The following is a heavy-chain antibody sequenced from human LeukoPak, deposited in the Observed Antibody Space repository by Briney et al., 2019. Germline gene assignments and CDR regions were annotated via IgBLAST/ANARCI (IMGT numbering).Heavy chain of an antibody. CDR1: GYTFTGYY. J-gene: IGHJ5*02. Sequence: AASVKVSCKASGYTFTGYYIHWVRQAPGQGLEWMGWITPHNGGTNYAQKFQGGVTMTRDTSISTAYMELSRLRSDDTAVYYCARTKNLYPGWFDPWGQGTLVSVSS. V-gene: IGHV1-2*02. CDR3: ARTKNLYPGWFDP. D-gene: IGHD1-14*01. CDR2: ITPHNGGT.